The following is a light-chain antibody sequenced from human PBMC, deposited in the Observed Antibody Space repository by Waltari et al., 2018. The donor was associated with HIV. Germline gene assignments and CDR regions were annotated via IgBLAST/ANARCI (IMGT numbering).Light chain of an antibody. J-gene: IGLJ2*01. CDR2: EVS. CDR1: SSDVGGYNF. V-gene: IGLV2-14*01. CDR3: SSYTTSSTLVV. Sequence: QSALTQPASVSGSPGQSITISCTGPSSDVGGYNFVSWYQQHPGKAPKLMIYEVSHRPSVVSNRFSGSKSGNTASLTISGLQAEDEADYYCSSYTTSSTLVVFGGGTKLTVL.